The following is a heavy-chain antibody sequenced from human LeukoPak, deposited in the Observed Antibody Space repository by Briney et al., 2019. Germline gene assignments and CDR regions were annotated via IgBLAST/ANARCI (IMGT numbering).Heavy chain of an antibody. J-gene: IGHJ5*02. CDR2: MHYTGST. Sequence: SETLSLTCTVSGASISSASYYWAWLRQPPGKGLEWIASMHYTGSTYFNPSLKSRVTISVDTSKNQFSLNLNSVTAADTAVYYCARDPRQGGDFWSATNWFDPWGQGTLVTGSS. CDR3: ARDPRQGGDFWSATNWFDP. V-gene: IGHV4-39*07. D-gene: IGHD3-3*01. CDR1: GASISSASYY.